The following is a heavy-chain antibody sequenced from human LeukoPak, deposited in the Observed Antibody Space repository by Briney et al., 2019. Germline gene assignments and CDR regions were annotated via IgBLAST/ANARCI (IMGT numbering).Heavy chain of an antibody. J-gene: IGHJ5*02. CDR1: GGSISSSSYY. V-gene: IGHV4-39*01. CDR3: ARHSDYGDYVNWFNP. CDR2: IYYSGST. Sequence: PSETLSLTCTVSGGSISSSSYYWGWIRQPPGKGLEWIGSIYYSGSTYYNPSLKSRVTISVDTSKNQFSLKLSSVTAADTAVYYCARHSDYGDYVNWFNPWGQGTLVTVSS. D-gene: IGHD4-17*01.